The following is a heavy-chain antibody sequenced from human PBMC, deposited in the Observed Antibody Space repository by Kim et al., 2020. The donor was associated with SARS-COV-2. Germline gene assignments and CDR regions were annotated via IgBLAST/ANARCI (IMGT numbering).Heavy chain of an antibody. CDR2: ISSSSSYI. J-gene: IGHJ6*02. V-gene: IGHV3-21*01. Sequence: GGSLRLSCAASGFTFSSYSMNWVRQAPGKGLEWVSSISSSSSYIYYADSVKGRFTISRDNAKNSLYLQMNSLRAEDTAVYYCARDNPPNSSGWPISLYYYYYYGMDVWGQGTTVTVSS. D-gene: IGHD6-19*01. CDR1: GFTFSSYS. CDR3: ARDNPPNSSGWPISLYYYYYYGMDV.